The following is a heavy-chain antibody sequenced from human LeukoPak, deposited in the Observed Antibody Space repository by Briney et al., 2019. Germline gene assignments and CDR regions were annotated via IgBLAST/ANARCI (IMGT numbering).Heavy chain of an antibody. J-gene: IGHJ4*02. D-gene: IGHD2-15*01. CDR2: ISSSSSYI. CDR1: GFTFSSYS. Sequence: GGSLRLSCAASGFTFSSYSMNWVRQAPGKGLEWVSSISSSSSYIYYADSVKGRFTISRDNAKNSLYLQMNSLRAEDTAVYYCARDLLGYCSGGSCSPFDYWGQGTLVNVSS. V-gene: IGHV3-21*01. CDR3: ARDLLGYCSGGSCSPFDY.